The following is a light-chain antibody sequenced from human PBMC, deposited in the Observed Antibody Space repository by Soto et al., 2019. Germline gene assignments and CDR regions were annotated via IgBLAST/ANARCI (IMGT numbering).Light chain of an antibody. J-gene: IGKJ3*01. CDR1: QSVSRD. CDR3: QHRHN. Sequence: DIVLTQSPATLSLSPGERATLSCRASQSVSRDFAWYQQKPGQAPRLPIYDASNRATGIPARFSGSGSGTDFTLTINSLQPEDFAVYYCQHRHNFGPGTKVDFK. CDR2: DAS. V-gene: IGKV3-11*01.